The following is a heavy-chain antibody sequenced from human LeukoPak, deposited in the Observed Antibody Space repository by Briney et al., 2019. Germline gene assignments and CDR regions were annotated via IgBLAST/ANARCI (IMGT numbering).Heavy chain of an antibody. J-gene: IGHJ5*02. CDR3: ARGGIVVVPAAAIRFLEWLPGGWFDP. CDR2: IYHSGST. V-gene: IGHV4-30-2*01. Sequence: SQTLSLTCAVSGGSISSGGYSWSWIRQPPGKGLEWIGYIYHSGSTYYNPSLKSLVTISVDRSKNQFSLKLSSVTAADTDVYYCARGGIVVVPAAAIRFLEWLPGGWFDPWGQGTLVTVSS. CDR1: GGSISSGGYS. D-gene: IGHD2-2*01.